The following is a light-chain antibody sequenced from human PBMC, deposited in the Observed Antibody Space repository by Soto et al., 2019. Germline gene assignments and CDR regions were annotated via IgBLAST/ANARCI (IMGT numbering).Light chain of an antibody. CDR2: KAS. V-gene: IGKV1-5*03. CDR1: QTIYNW. J-gene: IGKJ2*01. CDR3: QHYNSYPYT. Sequence: DIQMTQSPSTLSASVGDRVTITCRASQTIYNWLAWYQQRPGKAPNLLIYKASSLESGVSSRFSGSGSGTEFTLTISSLQPDDVATYYCQHYNSYPYTFGQGTKLEIK.